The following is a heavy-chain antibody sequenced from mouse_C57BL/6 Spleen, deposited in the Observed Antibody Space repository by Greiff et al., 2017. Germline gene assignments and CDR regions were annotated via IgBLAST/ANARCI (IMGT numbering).Heavy chain of an antibody. CDR1: GFTFSSYG. Sequence: EVMLVESGGDLVKPGGSLKLSCAASGFTFSSYGMSWVRQTPDKRLEWVATISSGGSYTYYPASVKGRFTISRDNAKNTLYLQMSSLKSEDTAMYYCARRGYGKGNYYAMDYWGQGTSVTVSA. V-gene: IGHV5-6*02. D-gene: IGHD1-1*01. CDR2: ISSGGSYT. CDR3: ARRGYGKGNYYAMDY. J-gene: IGHJ4*01.